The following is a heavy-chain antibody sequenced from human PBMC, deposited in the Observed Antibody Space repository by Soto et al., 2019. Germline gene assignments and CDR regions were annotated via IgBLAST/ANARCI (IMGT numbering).Heavy chain of an antibody. J-gene: IGHJ4*02. D-gene: IGHD7-27*01. V-gene: IGHV2-5*01. CDR3: AHLLGIAPYFDY. CDR1: GFSLSTSDVG. Sequence: QITLKESSPTLVKPTQTLTLTCTFSGFSLSTSDVGVGWIRQPPGKTPEWLALIYWNDDKRYSPSLKNRLTITKDTSKNQVVLTLTNMDPVDTATYFCAHLLGIAPYFDYWGQGTLVTVSS. CDR2: IYWNDDK.